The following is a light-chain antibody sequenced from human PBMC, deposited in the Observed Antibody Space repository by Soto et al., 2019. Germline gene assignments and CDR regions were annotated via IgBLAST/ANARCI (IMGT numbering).Light chain of an antibody. Sequence: EIVLTHPPATLSFSPGERATLSCRASQSVSSYLAWYQQKPGQAPRLLIYDASNRATGIPARFSGSGSGTEFTLTISSLQSEDFAVYYCQQYNNWPRTFGQGTKVDIK. CDR1: QSVSSY. V-gene: IGKV3-11*01. CDR3: QQYNNWPRT. CDR2: DAS. J-gene: IGKJ1*01.